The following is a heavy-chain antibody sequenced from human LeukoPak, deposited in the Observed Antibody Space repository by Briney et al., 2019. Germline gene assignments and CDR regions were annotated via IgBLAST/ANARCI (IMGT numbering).Heavy chain of an antibody. D-gene: IGHD3-16*01. CDR1: GFTFTDYW. J-gene: IGHJ4*02. CDR3: ARAGAYHFDN. V-gene: IGHV3-74*01. CDR2: INTDTRGT. Sequence: GGSLRLSCAASGFTFTDYWMHWVRHVPGKGLVWVSIINTDTRGTYYADSVKGRFTISRDNAKSTLYLQMDSLRAEDTAVYYCARAGAYHFDNWGQGTLVTVSS.